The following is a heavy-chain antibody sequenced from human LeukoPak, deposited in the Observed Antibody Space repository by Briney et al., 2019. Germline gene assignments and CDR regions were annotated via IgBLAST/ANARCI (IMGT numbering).Heavy chain of an antibody. CDR3: ARDVVTAAAGSYYYYGMDV. CDR1: GFTVSSNY. CDR2: IYSGGST. D-gene: IGHD6-13*01. J-gene: IGHJ6*04. Sequence: GGSLRLSCAASGFTVSSNYMSWVRQAPGKGLEWVSVIYSGGSTYYADSVKGRFTISRDNSNNTLYLQMNSLRAEDTAVYYCARDVVTAAAGSYYYYGMDVWGKGTTVTVSS. V-gene: IGHV3-53*01.